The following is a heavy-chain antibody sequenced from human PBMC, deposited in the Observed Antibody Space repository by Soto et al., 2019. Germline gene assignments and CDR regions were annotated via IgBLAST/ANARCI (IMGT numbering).Heavy chain of an antibody. J-gene: IGHJ4*02. CDR1: GYTFTSYD. Sequence: ASVKVSCKASGYTFTSYDINWVRQATGQGPEWMGWLKPNNGNTRYAQRLQGRVTMTRDTSTSTAYMELRSLGSDDTAVYYCARDTAGRMGIAALGNDYWGQGTLVTVSS. CDR3: ARDTAGRMGIAALGNDY. D-gene: IGHD6-13*01. CDR2: LKPNNGNT. V-gene: IGHV1-8*01.